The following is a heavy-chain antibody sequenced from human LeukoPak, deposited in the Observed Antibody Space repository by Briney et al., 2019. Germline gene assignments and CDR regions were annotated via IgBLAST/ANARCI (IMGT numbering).Heavy chain of an antibody. V-gene: IGHV4-34*01. J-gene: IGHJ3*02. CDR1: GGSFSGYY. D-gene: IGHD5-18*01. CDR3: ARDGYSYGYGSDAFDI. CDR2: INHSGST. Sequence: PSETLSLTCAFYGGSFSGYYWSWIRQPPGKGLEWSGEINHSGSTKYNPSLKSRVTISVDTSKNQFSLELSSVTAADTAVYYCARDGYSYGYGSDAFDIWGQGTMVTVSS.